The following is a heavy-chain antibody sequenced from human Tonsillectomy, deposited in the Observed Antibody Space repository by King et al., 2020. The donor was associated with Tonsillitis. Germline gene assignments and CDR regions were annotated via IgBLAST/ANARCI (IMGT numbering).Heavy chain of an antibody. CDR2: ISGSGGYT. J-gene: IGHJ4*02. CDR3: AKDPVGCSSTSCYSYYFDY. V-gene: IGHV3-23*04. CDR1: GFTFSSYA. Sequence: VQLVQSGGGLVQPGGSLRLSCAASGFTFSSYAMSWVRQAPGKGLEWVSTISGSGGYTYYADSVKGRFTIPRDNSKNTLYLQMNSLRAEDTAVYYCAKDPVGCSSTSCYSYYFDYWGQGTLVTVSS. D-gene: IGHD2-2*01.